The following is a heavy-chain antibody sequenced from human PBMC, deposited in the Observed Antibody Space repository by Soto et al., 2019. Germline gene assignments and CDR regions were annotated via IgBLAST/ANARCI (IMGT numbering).Heavy chain of an antibody. CDR1: GGSISSYY. CDR2: LYYSGST. Sequence: QVQLQESGPGLVKPSETLSLTCTVSGGSISSYYWSWIRQPPGKGLEWIGYLYYSGSTNYNPSLKSRVTISVDTSENQFSLKLSSVTAADTAVYYCARAAIHDSSGYYYPYDAFDIWGQGTMVTVSS. CDR3: ARAAIHDSSGYYYPYDAFDI. V-gene: IGHV4-59*01. D-gene: IGHD3-22*01. J-gene: IGHJ3*02.